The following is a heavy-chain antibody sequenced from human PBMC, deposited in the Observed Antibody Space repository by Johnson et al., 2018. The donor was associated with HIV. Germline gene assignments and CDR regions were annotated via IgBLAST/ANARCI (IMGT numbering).Heavy chain of an antibody. CDR3: AKGGGQLWFYIAFDI. D-gene: IGHD5-18*01. Sequence: QVRLVESGGGVVQPGRSLRLSCAASGFTFSRYAMHWVRQVPGKGLEWVAFIRYDGSNKYYADSVKGRFTISRDNSKNTLYLQMNSLRAEDTAVYYCAKGGGQLWFYIAFDIWGQGTMVTVSS. CDR2: IRYDGSNK. V-gene: IGHV3-30*02. J-gene: IGHJ3*02. CDR1: GFTFSRYA.